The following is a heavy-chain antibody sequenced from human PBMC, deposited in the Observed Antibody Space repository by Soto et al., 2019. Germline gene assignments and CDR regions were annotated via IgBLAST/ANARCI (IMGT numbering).Heavy chain of an antibody. CDR2: IYYSGST. D-gene: IGHD3-22*01. J-gene: IGHJ6*02. V-gene: IGHV4-39*01. CDR1: GGSISSSSYY. CDR3: ARRLYYDSSGFEGGGMDV. Sequence: QLQLQESGPGLVKPSETLSLTCTVSGGSISSSSYYWGWIRQPPGKGLEWIGSIYYSGSTYYNPSPKSRVTISVDPSKNQFSPKLSSVTAADTAVYYCARRLYYDSSGFEGGGMDVWGQGTTVTVSS.